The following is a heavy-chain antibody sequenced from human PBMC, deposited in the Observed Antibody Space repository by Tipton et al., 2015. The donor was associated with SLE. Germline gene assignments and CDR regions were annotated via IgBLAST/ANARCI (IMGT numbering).Heavy chain of an antibody. CDR1: GGSVSSGSYY. CDR3: TKGYYYGSGSYYNWVDY. CDR2: IYYSGST. J-gene: IGHJ4*02. D-gene: IGHD3-10*01. V-gene: IGHV4-61*01. Sequence: TLSLTCTVSGGSVSSGSYYWSWIRQPPGKGLEWIGYIYYSGSTNYNPSLKSRVTISVDTSKNQFSLKLSSVTAADTAVYYCTKGYYYGSGSYYNWVDYWGQGTLVTVSS.